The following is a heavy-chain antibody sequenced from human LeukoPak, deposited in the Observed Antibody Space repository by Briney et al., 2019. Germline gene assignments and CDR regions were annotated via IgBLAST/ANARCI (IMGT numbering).Heavy chain of an antibody. V-gene: IGHV3-15*01. CDR2: IKSETDGGTT. CDR1: AFTFSNAW. CDR3: TIEERVSSGYCSGGSCYIDY. D-gene: IGHD2-15*01. J-gene: IGHJ4*02. Sequence: GGSLRLSCAASAFTFSNAWMNWVRQAPGKGLEWVGRIKSETDGGTTDYAAPVKGRFTISRDDSKNTLYLQMNSLKTEDTAVYYCTIEERVSSGYCSGGSCYIDYWGQGTLVTVSS.